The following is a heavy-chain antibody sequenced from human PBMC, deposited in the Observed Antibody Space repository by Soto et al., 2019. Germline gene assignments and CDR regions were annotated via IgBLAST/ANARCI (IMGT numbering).Heavy chain of an antibody. CDR3: ARDYGYYYGSGNSYGMDV. CDR2: IIPIFGTA. V-gene: IGHV1-69*13. CDR1: GGTFSSYA. J-gene: IGHJ6*02. D-gene: IGHD3-10*01. Sequence: ASVKVSCKASGGTFSSYAISWVRQAPGQGLEWMGGIIPIFGTANYAQKFQGRVTITADESTSTAYMELSSLRSEDTAVYYCARDYGYYYGSGNSYGMDVWGQGTTVTVSS.